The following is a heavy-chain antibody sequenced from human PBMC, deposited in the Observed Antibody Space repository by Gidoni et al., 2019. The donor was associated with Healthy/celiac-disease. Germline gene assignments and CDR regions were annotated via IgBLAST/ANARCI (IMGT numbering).Heavy chain of an antibody. CDR1: GDSVSRNCAA. V-gene: IGHV6-1*01. D-gene: IGHD1-26*01. Sequence: QVQLQQSGPGLVHPSQTLSLTCPIAGDSVSRNCAAWNWIRQSPSRGLEWLGRTYYRSKWYNDYAVSVKSRITINPDTSKNQFSLQLNSVTPEDTAVYYCARGGGAKELYYYGMDVWGQGTTVTVSS. CDR3: ARGGGAKELYYYGMDV. J-gene: IGHJ6*02. CDR2: TYYRSKWYN.